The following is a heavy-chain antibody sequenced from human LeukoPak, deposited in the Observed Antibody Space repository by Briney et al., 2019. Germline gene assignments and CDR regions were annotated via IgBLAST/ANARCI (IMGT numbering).Heavy chain of an antibody. Sequence: SQTLSLTCTVSGGSISSGGYYWSWIRQHPGKGLEWIGYIYYSGSTYYNPSLKSRVTISVDTSKNQFSLKLSSVTAADTAVYYCAREKRWNYYDSSGEDNWFDPWGQGTLVTVSS. J-gene: IGHJ5*02. CDR3: AREKRWNYYDSSGEDNWFDP. CDR2: IYYSGST. V-gene: IGHV4-31*03. CDR1: GGSISSGGYY. D-gene: IGHD3-22*01.